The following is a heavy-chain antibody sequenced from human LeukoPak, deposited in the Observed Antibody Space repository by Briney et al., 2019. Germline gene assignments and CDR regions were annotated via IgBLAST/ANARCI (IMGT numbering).Heavy chain of an antibody. CDR2: ISAYNGNT. D-gene: IGHD3-10*01. J-gene: IGHJ4*02. V-gene: IGHV1-18*01. Sequence: AASVKVSCKASGYTFTSYGISWVRQAPGQGLEWMGWISAYNGNTNYPQNLQGRVTMTTDTSTNTAYMELRSLRSDDTAVYYCARVLMVRGVIIAPNFDYWGQGTLVTVSS. CDR3: ARVLMVRGVIIAPNFDY. CDR1: GYTFTSYG.